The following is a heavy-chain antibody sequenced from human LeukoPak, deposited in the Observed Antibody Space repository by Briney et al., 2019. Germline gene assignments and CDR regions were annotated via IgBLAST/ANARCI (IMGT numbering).Heavy chain of an antibody. Sequence: ASVKVSCKASGYTFTSYGISWVRQAPGQGLEWMGWISAYNGNTNYAQKLQGRVTMTTDTSTSTAYMELRSLRSDDTAVYYCARAFYVVVPAATRENYYYGMDVWGQGTTVTVSS. CDR1: GYTFTSYG. CDR3: ARAFYVVVPAATRENYYYGMDV. D-gene: IGHD2-2*01. V-gene: IGHV1-18*01. CDR2: ISAYNGNT. J-gene: IGHJ6*02.